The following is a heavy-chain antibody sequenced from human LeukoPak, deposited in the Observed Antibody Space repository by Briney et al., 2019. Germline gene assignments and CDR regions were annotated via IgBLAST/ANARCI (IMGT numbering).Heavy chain of an antibody. CDR2: ISYDGSNK. V-gene: IGHV3-30*18. CDR1: GFTFSSYG. Sequence: GGSLRLSCAASGFTFSSYGMHWVRQAPGKGLEWVAVISYDGSNKYYADFVKGRFTISRDNSKNTLYLQMNSLRAENTAVYYCAKDLYSSSWYGRGAFDIWGQGTMVTVSS. J-gene: IGHJ3*02. D-gene: IGHD6-13*01. CDR3: AKDLYSSSWYGRGAFDI.